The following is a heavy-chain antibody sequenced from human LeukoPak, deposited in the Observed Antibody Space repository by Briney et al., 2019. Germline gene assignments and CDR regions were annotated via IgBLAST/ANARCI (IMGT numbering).Heavy chain of an antibody. Sequence: GASVKVSCKASGCTFTSSDINWVRQAAGQGLEGVGWINPNSGTTGSATNFQGRVTMTANTSISTASMELSSLRFDATAVYYCARGRSGLAAAGTYDYWGQGTLITVSS. CDR1: GCTFTSSD. J-gene: IGHJ4*02. CDR3: ARGRSGLAAAGTYDY. CDR2: INPNSGTT. V-gene: IGHV1-8*01. D-gene: IGHD6-13*01.